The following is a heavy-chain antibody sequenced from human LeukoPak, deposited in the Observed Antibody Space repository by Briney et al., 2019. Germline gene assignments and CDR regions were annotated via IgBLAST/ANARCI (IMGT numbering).Heavy chain of an antibody. CDR1: GGSFSGYY. CDR3: AKTLPPEYSGSRHAFDL. Sequence: SETLSLTCSVYGGSFSGYYWSWIRQPPGKGLEWIGEINHSSSTNYNPSLKSRVTMSVDTSKNQFSQKVTSVTVADTAVYYCAKTLPPEYSGSRHAFDLWGQGTMVTVSS. D-gene: IGHD1-26*01. J-gene: IGHJ3*01. CDR2: INHSSST. V-gene: IGHV4-34*01.